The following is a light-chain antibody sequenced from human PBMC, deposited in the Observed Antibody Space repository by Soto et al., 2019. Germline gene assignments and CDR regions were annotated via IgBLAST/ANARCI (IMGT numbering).Light chain of an antibody. J-gene: IGKJ2*01. V-gene: IGKV3-11*01. CDR3: QQRSNWPPGIT. CDR2: DAS. Sequence: EIVLTQSPATLSLSPGERATLSCRASRSINNYLAWYQQRPGQAPRLLFYDASNRATGIPARFNGSGSGTDFTLTITALEPDDFAVYYCQQRSNWPPGITFGQWTKLEIK. CDR1: RSINNY.